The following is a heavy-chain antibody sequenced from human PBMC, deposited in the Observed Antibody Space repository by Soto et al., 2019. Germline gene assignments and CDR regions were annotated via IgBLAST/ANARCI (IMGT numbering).Heavy chain of an antibody. CDR1: GFTFSSYS. V-gene: IGHV3-21*01. CDR3: ARDRYCSSTSCYTEYYGMDV. CDR2: ISSSSSYI. Sequence: GGSLRLSCAASGFTFSSYSMNWVRQAPGKGLEWVSSISSSSSYIYYADSVKGRFTISRDNAKNSLYLQMNSLRAEDTAVYYCARDRYCSSTSCYTEYYGMDVWGQGTTVTVSS. D-gene: IGHD2-2*02. J-gene: IGHJ6*02.